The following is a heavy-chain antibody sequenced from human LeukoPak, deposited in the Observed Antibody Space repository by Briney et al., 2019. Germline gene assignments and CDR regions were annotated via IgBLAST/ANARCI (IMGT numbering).Heavy chain of an antibody. J-gene: IGHJ5*02. CDR2: MNPNSANT. Sequence: ASVKVSCKASGYSFTSYYMHWVRQAPGQGLEWMGWMNPNSANTGYAQKFQGRVTMTRNTSISTAYMELSSLRSEDTAVYYCARVPSGGNKFDRWGQGTLVTVSS. V-gene: IGHV1-8*01. D-gene: IGHD4-23*01. CDR1: GYSFTSYY. CDR3: ARVPSGGNKFDR.